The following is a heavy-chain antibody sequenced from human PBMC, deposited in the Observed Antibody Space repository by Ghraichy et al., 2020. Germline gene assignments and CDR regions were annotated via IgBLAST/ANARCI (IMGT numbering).Heavy chain of an antibody. J-gene: IGHJ6*02. CDR2: ISSSSSTI. D-gene: IGHD6-25*01. CDR1: GFTFSSYS. CDR3: ARDSDSSGIDIYYYGMDV. Sequence: GGSLRRSCAASGFTFSSYSMNWVRQAPGKGLEWVSYISSSSSTIYYADSVKGRFTISRDNAKNSLYLQMNSLRDEDTAVYYCARDSDSSGIDIYYYGMDVWGQGTTVTVSS. V-gene: IGHV3-48*02.